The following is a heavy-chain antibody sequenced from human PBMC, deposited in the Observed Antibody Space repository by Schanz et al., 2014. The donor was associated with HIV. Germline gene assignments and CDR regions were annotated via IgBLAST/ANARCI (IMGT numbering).Heavy chain of an antibody. D-gene: IGHD3-9*01. V-gene: IGHV1-18*01. Sequence: VQLLQSGAEVKKPGASVKVSCKTSGYTFASYGITWVRQAPGQGLDWVGWISPYNGDRKYDQKFQGRVTLTTDTSTNTAYMELRSLRSDDTAVYYCAKGQDWPGPQLDHWSHGSLVIVSS. CDR3: AKGQDWPGPQLDH. CDR2: ISPYNGDR. J-gene: IGHJ4*03. CDR1: GYTFASYG.